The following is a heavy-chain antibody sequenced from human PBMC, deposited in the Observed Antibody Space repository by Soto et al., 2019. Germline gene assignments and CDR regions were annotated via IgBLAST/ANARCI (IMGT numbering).Heavy chain of an antibody. CDR2: IYWDDDK. CDR3: AHTLLRYFDWLGLYDY. V-gene: IGHV2-5*02. D-gene: IGHD3-9*01. Sequence: QITLKESGPTLVKPTQTLTLTCTFSGFSLSTSGVGVGWIRQPPGKALEWLALIYWDDDKRYSPSLKSRLTITTDTSKSQVVLTMTNMDPVDTATYYCAHTLLRYFDWLGLYDYWGQGTLVTVSS. CDR1: GFSLSTSGVG. J-gene: IGHJ4*02.